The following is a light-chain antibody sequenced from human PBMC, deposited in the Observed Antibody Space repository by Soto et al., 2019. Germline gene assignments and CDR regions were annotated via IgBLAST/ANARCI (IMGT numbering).Light chain of an antibody. CDR3: CSYAGSYTYV. Sequence: QSVLTQPRSVSGSPGQSVTISCTGTSSDVGGSDYVSWYQQHPGKAPKLMIYDVSKRPSGVPDRFSGSRSGNTASLTISGLQAEDEADYYCCSYAGSYTYVFGTGTKLTVL. CDR2: DVS. J-gene: IGLJ1*01. V-gene: IGLV2-11*01. CDR1: SSDVGGSDY.